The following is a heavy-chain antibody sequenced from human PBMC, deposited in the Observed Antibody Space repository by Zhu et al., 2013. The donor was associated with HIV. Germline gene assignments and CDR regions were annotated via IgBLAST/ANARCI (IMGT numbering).Heavy chain of an antibody. CDR3: ARDFGTNYVVYYYYMDV. V-gene: IGHV1-18*01. CDR1: GYTFTSYG. Sequence: QVQLVQSGAEVKKPGASVKVSCKASGYTFTSYGISWVRQAPGQGLEWMGWISAYNGNTNYAQNLQGRVTMTTDTSTSTAYMELRSLRSDDTAVYYCARDFGTNYVVYYYYMDVWGTGTTVTVSS. J-gene: IGHJ6*03. CDR2: ISAYNGNT. D-gene: IGHD4-4*01.